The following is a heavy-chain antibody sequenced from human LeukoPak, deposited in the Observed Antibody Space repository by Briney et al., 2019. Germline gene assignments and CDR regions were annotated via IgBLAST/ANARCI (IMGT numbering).Heavy chain of an antibody. J-gene: IGHJ6*03. V-gene: IGHV3-23*01. CDR2: ISASGGTI. Sequence: GGSLRLSCAASGFTFSSYAMSWVRQAPGKGLEWVSGISASGGTIYYADSVKGRFTISRGNSKNSLFLQMNSLRAEDTAVYYCAKQGRSWYYSYMDVWGKGTTVTVSS. D-gene: IGHD6-13*01. CDR3: AKQGRSWYYSYMDV. CDR1: GFTFSSYA.